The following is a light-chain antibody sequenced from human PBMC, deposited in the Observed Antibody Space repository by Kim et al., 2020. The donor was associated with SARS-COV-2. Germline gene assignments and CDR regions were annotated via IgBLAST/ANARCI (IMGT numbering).Light chain of an antibody. J-gene: IGLJ2*01. V-gene: IGLV1-47*01. CDR3: ASRDDSLSGVV. CDR1: SSNIGTNF. CDR2: RNN. Sequence: SVLTQPPSASGTPGQKVTISCSGSSSNIGTNFVYWYQQLPGTAPKLLIYRNNQRPSGVPDRISGSKSGTSASLAISGLRSDDEADYYCASRDDSLSGVVFGGGTKVTVL.